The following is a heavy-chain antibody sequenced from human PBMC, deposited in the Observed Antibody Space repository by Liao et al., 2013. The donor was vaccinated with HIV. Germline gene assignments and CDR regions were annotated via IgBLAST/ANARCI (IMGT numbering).Heavy chain of an antibody. Sequence: QVHLQQWGAGLLKPSETLSLTCAVYGGSFSGYYWSWIRQPXGKGLEWIGRIYTSGTTKYNPSLKSRVTMSVDTSKNQLSLKLTSVTAADTAVYYCARENWGRPFDYWGRGNPGHRLL. CDR2: IYTSGTT. CDR1: GGSFSGYY. V-gene: IGHV4-59*10. J-gene: IGHJ4*02. D-gene: IGHD7-27*01. CDR3: ARENWGRPFDY.